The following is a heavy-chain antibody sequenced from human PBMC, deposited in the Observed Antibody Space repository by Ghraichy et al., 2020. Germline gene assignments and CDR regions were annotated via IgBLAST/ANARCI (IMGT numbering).Heavy chain of an antibody. V-gene: IGHV3-23*01. Sequence: GESLNISCAASGFTFSSYAMSWVRQAPGKGLEWVSAISGSGGSTYYADSVKGRFTISRDNSKNTLYLQMNSLRAEDTAVYYCAKEVGDGYNLGFDYWGQGTLVTVSS. D-gene: IGHD5-24*01. CDR2: ISGSGGST. CDR1: GFTFSSYA. J-gene: IGHJ4*02. CDR3: AKEVGDGYNLGFDY.